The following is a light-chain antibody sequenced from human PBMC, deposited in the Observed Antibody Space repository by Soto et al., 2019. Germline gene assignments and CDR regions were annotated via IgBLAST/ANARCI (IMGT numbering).Light chain of an antibody. CDR1: QSISSSY. V-gene: IGKV3-20*01. J-gene: IGKJ3*01. CDR2: GAS. Sequence: EIVLTQSPGTLSLSPGERATLSCRASQSISSSYLAWYQQKPGQAPRLLVYGASSRATGIPDRFSGSGSGTDFTLTISRLVPEDFAVYYCQQYGSSRFTFVSGTKVDI. CDR3: QQYGSSRFT.